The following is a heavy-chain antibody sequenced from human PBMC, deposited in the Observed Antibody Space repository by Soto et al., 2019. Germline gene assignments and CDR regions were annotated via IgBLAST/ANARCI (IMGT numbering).Heavy chain of an antibody. V-gene: IGHV1-3*01. CDR3: TRGSVCDRWNYFDY. CDR2: INAGNGDT. J-gene: IGHJ4*02. D-gene: IGHD2-15*01. Sequence: GASVKVSCKASGYTFTSYALHWVRQAPGQRLEWMGWINAGNGDTKYSQKFQGRVTITRDTSASTAYMELSSLRSEDTAVYHCTRGSVCDRWNYFDYWGQGTLVTVSS. CDR1: GYTFTSYA.